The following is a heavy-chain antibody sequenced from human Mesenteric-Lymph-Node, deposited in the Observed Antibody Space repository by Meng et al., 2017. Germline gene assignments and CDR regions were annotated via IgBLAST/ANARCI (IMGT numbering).Heavy chain of an antibody. D-gene: IGHD4-17*01. CDR2: INHSGST. CDR1: GGSFSGYY. V-gene: IGHV4-34*01. CDR3: ARITVTTRDAFDI. Sequence: SETLSLTCAVYGGSFSGYYWSWIRQPPGKGLEWIGEINHSGSTNYNPSLKSRVTISVDTSKNQFSLKLSSVTAADTAVYYCARITVTTRDAFDIWGQGTMVTVSS. J-gene: IGHJ3*02.